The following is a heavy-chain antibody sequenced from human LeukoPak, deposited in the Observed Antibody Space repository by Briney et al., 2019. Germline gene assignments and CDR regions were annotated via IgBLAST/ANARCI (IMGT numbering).Heavy chain of an antibody. J-gene: IGHJ4*02. CDR3: ARLTYYGSGSAHPKYYFDY. D-gene: IGHD3-10*01. CDR1: GYTFTIYS. Sequence: ASVKVSCKASGYTFTIYSISWVRQAPGQGLEWMGWISAYNGNTNYAQKLQGRVTMTTDTSTSTAYMELRSLRSDDTAVYYCARLTYYGSGSAHPKYYFDYWGLGTLVTVSS. CDR2: ISAYNGNT. V-gene: IGHV1-18*04.